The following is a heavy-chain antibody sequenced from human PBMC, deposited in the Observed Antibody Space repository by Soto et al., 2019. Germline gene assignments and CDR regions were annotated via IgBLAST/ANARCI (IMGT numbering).Heavy chain of an antibody. J-gene: IGHJ6*02. CDR2: ISYDGSNK. CDR3: AKDLAPKETYYYDSSGYGRPHYYYYGMDV. V-gene: IGHV3-30*18. D-gene: IGHD3-22*01. CDR1: GFTFSSYG. Sequence: PGGSLRLSCAASGFTFSSYGMHWFRQAPGKGLEWVAVISYDGSNKYYADSVKGRFTISRDNSKNTLYLQMNSLRAEDTAVYYCAKDLAPKETYYYDSSGYGRPHYYYYGMDVWGQRTTVTVSS.